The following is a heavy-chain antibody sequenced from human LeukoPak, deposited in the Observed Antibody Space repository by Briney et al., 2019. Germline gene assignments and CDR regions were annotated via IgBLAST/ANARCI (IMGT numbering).Heavy chain of an antibody. CDR2: ISSSGDLT. Sequence: GGSLRLSCAASTFTFNSYAVSWVRQAPGKGLGWISAISSSGDLTFYADSVKGRFTIPRDSSKNMLYLQMDSLRAEDTAVYYCHYDFWSGYYVFDYWGQGTLVTVSS. D-gene: IGHD3-3*01. CDR3: HYDFWSGYYVFDY. CDR1: TFTFNSYA. V-gene: IGHV3-23*01. J-gene: IGHJ4*02.